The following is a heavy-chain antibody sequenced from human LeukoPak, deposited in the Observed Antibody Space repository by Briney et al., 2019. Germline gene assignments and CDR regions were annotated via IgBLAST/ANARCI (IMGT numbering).Heavy chain of an antibody. J-gene: IGHJ4*02. CDR3: ARGTVTTDYFDY. Sequence: SETLSLTCTVSGGSITSYHYSWIRQPPGKGLEWIGYIYYSGSTNYNPSLKSRVTIAVDTSKNQFSLKLSSVTAADTAVYYCARGTVTTDYFDYWGQGTLVTVSS. D-gene: IGHD4-17*01. V-gene: IGHV4-59*01. CDR1: GGSITSYH. CDR2: IYYSGST.